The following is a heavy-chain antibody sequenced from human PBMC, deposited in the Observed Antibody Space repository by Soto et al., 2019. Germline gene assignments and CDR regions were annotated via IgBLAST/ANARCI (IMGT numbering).Heavy chain of an antibody. V-gene: IGHV4-61*01. D-gene: IGHD1-1*01. CDR3: ARGSWKGDY. J-gene: IGHJ4*02. Sequence: QVHLQESGPGLVKPSETLSLTCTVSGASVSSDSYYWSWIRQPPGKGLQWIGYIYYSGSTNYNPFLKSRVTISVDTSRNQFSLKLTSVTAADTAIYYCARGSWKGDYWGQGTLVTVSS. CDR2: IYYSGST. CDR1: GASVSSDSYY.